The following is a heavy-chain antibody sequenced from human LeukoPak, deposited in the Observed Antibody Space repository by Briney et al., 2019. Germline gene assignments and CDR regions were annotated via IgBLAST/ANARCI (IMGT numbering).Heavy chain of an antibody. J-gene: IGHJ4*02. CDR2: IYYSGST. CDR3: ARLPIAAAGTRFVDY. CDR1: GGSISNYY. V-gene: IGHV4-59*01. Sequence: SETLSLTCTVSGGSISNYYWSWIRQPPGKGLEWIGYIYYSGSTNYNPSLKSRVTISVDTSKNQFSLKLSSVTAADTAVYYCARLPIAAAGTRFVDYWGQGTLVTVSS. D-gene: IGHD6-13*01.